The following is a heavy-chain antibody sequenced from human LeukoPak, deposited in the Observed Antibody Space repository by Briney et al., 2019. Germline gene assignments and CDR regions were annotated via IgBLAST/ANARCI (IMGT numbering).Heavy chain of an antibody. V-gene: IGHV1-8*03. CDR3: ARALIGYYFDY. Sequence: GASVKVSCKASGYTFTSYDINWVRQATGQGLEWMGWMNPNSGNTGYAQKFQGRVTITRNTSISTAYMELSSLRAEDTAVYYCARALIGYYFDYWGQGTLVTVSS. CDR1: GYTFTSYD. J-gene: IGHJ4*02. CDR2: MNPNSGNT. D-gene: IGHD2-8*01.